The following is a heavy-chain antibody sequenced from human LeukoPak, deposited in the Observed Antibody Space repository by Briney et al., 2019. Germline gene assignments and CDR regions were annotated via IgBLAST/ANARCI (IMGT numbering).Heavy chain of an antibody. D-gene: IGHD3-22*01. Sequence: SETLSLTCTVSGGSISGYYWNWIRQPPGKGLEWIGYISYSGSTNYNPSLKSRVTISVDTSKNQFSLKLSSVTAADTAVYYCAREAHYYDSSGYYGDAFDIWGQGTMVTVSS. CDR2: ISYSGST. CDR3: AREAHYYDSSGYYGDAFDI. J-gene: IGHJ3*02. V-gene: IGHV4-59*01. CDR1: GGSISGYY.